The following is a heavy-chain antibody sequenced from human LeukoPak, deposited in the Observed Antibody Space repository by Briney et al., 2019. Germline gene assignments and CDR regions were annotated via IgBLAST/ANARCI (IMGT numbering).Heavy chain of an antibody. D-gene: IGHD3-10*01. CDR2: IYSGGST. V-gene: IGHV3-53*01. CDR1: GFTFSTVW. J-gene: IGHJ6*02. CDR3: ARDRGPRGSGSYNYYYGMDV. Sequence: GGSLRLSCAASGFTFSTVWMSWVRHAPGNGLEWVSVIYSGGSTYYADSVKGRFTISRDNSKNTLYLQMNSLRAEDTAVYYCARDRGPRGSGSYNYYYGMDVWGQGTTVTVSS.